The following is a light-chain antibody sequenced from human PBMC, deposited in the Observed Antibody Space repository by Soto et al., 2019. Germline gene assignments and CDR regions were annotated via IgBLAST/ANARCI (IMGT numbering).Light chain of an antibody. CDR2: EVR. CDR3: SAYTARSTLV. V-gene: IGLV2-14*01. J-gene: IGLJ3*02. CDR1: MRDVGAYNL. Sequence: QSALTQPASGSGSAGQSITISCSGTMRDVGAYNLVSWYQQHPGTAPKLIIYEVRNQPSGISSRFSGSRSGNTASLTISGLQPEDEGDYYCSAYTARSTLVFGGGTKVTVL.